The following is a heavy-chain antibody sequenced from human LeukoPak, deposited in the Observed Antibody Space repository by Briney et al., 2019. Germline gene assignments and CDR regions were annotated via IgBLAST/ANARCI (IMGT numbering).Heavy chain of an antibody. CDR1: GFTVSSSY. CDR2: GDSGGST. CDR3: ARDIRSNYYDSSGYYPY. V-gene: IGHV3-53*01. D-gene: IGHD3-22*01. J-gene: IGHJ4*02. Sequence: GGSLRLSCAAAGFTVSSSYMSWVRQAAGKGLEWVSGGDSGGSTYYADSVKGRFTISRDNSKNTLHLQLNRLRAEDTAVYYCARDIRSNYYDSSGYYPYWGQGTLVTVSS.